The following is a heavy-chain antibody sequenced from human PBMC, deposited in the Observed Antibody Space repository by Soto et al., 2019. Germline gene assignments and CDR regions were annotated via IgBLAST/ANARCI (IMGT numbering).Heavy chain of an antibody. J-gene: IGHJ6*02. CDR3: ARDYGKGYCSGGSCPEKYYYYYGMDV. Sequence: EVQLVESGGGLVKPGGSLRLSCAASGFTFSSYSMNWVRQAPGKGLEWVSSISSSSSYIYYADSVKGRFTISRDNAKNSLYLQMNSLRAEDTAVYYCARDYGKGYCSGGSCPEKYYYYYGMDVWGQGTTVTVSS. CDR1: GFTFSSYS. CDR2: ISSSSSYI. V-gene: IGHV3-21*01. D-gene: IGHD2-15*01.